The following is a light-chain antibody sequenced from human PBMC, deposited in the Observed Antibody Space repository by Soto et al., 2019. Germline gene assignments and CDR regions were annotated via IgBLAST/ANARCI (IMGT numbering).Light chain of an antibody. V-gene: IGLV1-47*01. J-gene: IGLJ7*01. CDR2: TNN. CDR3: AAWDDSLSGAV. Sequence: QSVLTQPPSASGTPGQRVTISCSGSSSNIGSNYVYWYQQLPGPAPKLLIYTNNQRPSGVPDRFSGSKSGTSASLAISGLRSDDEADYYCAAWDDSLSGAVFGGGTQLTVL. CDR1: SSNIGSNY.